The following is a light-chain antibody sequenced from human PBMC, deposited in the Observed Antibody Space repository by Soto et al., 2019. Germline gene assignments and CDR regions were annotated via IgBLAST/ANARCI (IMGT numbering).Light chain of an antibody. CDR1: QDIRGA. V-gene: IGKV1-13*02. Sequence: AIQVTQSPSSLSASVGDRVTMTCRASQDIRGALAWYQQKSGNPPNLLIYDVSTLEGGVPSRFSGSGSGTEFTLTISSLQTEDFGTYYFQQFNSYPTTFGHGTRLEIK. CDR2: DVS. CDR3: QQFNSYPTT. J-gene: IGKJ5*01.